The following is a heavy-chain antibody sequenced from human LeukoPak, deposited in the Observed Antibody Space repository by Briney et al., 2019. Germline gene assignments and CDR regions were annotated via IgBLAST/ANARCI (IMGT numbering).Heavy chain of an antibody. Sequence: PSETLSLTCAVSGGSISSPNWWSWVRQPPGKGLEWIGEIYHSGSTNYNLSLKSRVTISVDKAKNQFSLKLNSVTAAATAVYYCARSASGSYAFDIWGQGTMVTVSS. CDR2: IYHSGST. CDR3: ARSASGSYAFDI. CDR1: GGSISSPNW. D-gene: IGHD1-26*01. V-gene: IGHV4-4*02. J-gene: IGHJ3*02.